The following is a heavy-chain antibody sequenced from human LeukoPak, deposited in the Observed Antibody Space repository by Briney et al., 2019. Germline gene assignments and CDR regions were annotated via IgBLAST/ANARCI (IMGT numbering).Heavy chain of an antibody. CDR2: INHSGST. J-gene: IGHJ6*03. CDR1: GGSFSGYY. CDR3: ARGPRDFWSGYYNYYYYMDV. D-gene: IGHD3-3*01. Sequence: SSETLSLTCAVYGGSFSGYYWSWIRQPPGKGLEWIGEINHSGSTNYNPSLKSRVTISVDTSKNQFSLKLSSVTAADTAVYYCARGPRDFWSGYYNYYYYMDVWGKGTTVTVSS. V-gene: IGHV4-34*01.